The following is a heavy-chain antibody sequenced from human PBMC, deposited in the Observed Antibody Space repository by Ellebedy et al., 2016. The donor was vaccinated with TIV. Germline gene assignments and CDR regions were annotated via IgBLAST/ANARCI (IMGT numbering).Heavy chain of an antibody. V-gene: IGHV2-26*01. CDR2: ISPNDKE. CDR3: ARNRRYCGGDCSFLFDF. D-gene: IGHD2-21*02. J-gene: IGHJ4*02. Sequence: SGPTLVKPTETLTLTCTVSGFSLSNIIMGVSWFRQPPGKALEWLAHISPNDKESYTTSLKSRLTISKDTAKSQVVLTMSNMDPVDAATYYCARNRRYCGGDCSFLFDFWGQGTLVTVSS. CDR1: GFSLSNIIMG.